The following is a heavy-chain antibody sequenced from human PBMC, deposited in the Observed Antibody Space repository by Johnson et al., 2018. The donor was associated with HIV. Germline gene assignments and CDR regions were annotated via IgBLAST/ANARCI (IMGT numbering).Heavy chain of an antibody. V-gene: IGHV3-11*04. D-gene: IGHD3-3*01. CDR1: GITFSDYQ. Sequence: QVQLVESGGGLVKPGGSLRLSCAASGITFSDYQMSWIRQAPGKGLEWVSCISGSGDTKAYADSVKGRFPISRDNGQNSLHLQLNSLSADDTAVYYCARDPLFGVVLGGAMLQISTFDLWGQGTMVTVSS. J-gene: IGHJ3*01. CDR3: ARDPLFGVVLGGAMLQISTFDL. CDR2: ISGSGDTK.